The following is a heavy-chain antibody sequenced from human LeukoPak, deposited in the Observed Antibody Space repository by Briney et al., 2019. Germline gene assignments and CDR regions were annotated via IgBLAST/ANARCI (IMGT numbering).Heavy chain of an antibody. D-gene: IGHD1-1*01. V-gene: IGHV1-18*01. J-gene: IGHJ6*03. Sequence: ASVKVSCKASGYTFTSYGISWVRQAPGQGLEWMGWITGYNGNTNYAQKLQGRVTMTTDTSTSTAYMELRSLRSGDTAVYYCARLQLERRHYYMDVWGKGTTVTISS. CDR3: ARLQLERRHYYMDV. CDR1: GYTFTSYG. CDR2: ITGYNGNT.